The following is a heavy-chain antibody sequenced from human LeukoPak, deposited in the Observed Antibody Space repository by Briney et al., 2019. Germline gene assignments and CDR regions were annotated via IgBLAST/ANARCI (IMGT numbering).Heavy chain of an antibody. V-gene: IGHV4-34*01. J-gene: IGHJ6*04. D-gene: IGHD3-22*01. CDR2: INHSGST. CDR1: GGSFSGYY. CDR3: ARAGYYDSSGYLDV. Sequence: SETLSLTCAVYGGSFSGYYWSWIRQPPGKGLEWIGEINHSGSTNYNPSLKSRVTISVDTSENQFSLKLSSVTAADTAMYYCARAGYYDSSGYLDVWGKGTTVTVSS.